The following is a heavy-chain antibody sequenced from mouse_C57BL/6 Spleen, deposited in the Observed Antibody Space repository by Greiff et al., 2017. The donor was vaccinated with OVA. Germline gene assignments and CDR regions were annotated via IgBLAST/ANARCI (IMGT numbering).Heavy chain of an antibody. CDR1: GYTFTDHT. Sequence: VKLMESDAELVKPGASVKISCKVSGYTFTDHTIHWMKQRPEQGLEWIGYIYPRDGSTKYNEKFKGKATLTADKSSSTAYMQLNSLTSEDSAVYFWERAKTGTDNFDYGGEGTTLPVSS. J-gene: IGHJ2*01. CDR3: ERAKTGTDNFDY. V-gene: IGHV1-78*01. D-gene: IGHD4-1*01. CDR2: IYPRDGST.